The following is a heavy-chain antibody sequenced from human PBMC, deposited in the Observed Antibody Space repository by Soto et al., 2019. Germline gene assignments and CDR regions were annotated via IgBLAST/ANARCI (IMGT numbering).Heavy chain of an antibody. CDR2: INHSGST. CDR1: GGSFSGYY. V-gene: IGHV4-34*01. D-gene: IGHD2-8*02. Sequence: SETLSLTCAVYGGSFSGYYWSWIRQPPGTGLEWIGEINHSGSTNYTPSLKSRVTISVDTSKNQFSLKLTSVTAADTAVYYCARDKITGLFDYWGQGTLVTVSS. J-gene: IGHJ4*02. CDR3: ARDKITGLFDY.